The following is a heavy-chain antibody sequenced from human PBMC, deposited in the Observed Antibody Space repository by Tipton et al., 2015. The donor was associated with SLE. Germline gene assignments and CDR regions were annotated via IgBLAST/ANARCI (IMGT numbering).Heavy chain of an antibody. Sequence: TLSLTCTVSGGSISSYYWSWIRQPPGKGLEWIGYIYYSGRTNYNPSLKSRVTISVDTSKNQFSLKLSSVTAADTAVYYCARAGAGYYYYYGLDVWGQGTTVTVSS. J-gene: IGHJ6*02. CDR1: GGSISSYY. CDR2: IYYSGRT. V-gene: IGHV4-59*01. CDR3: ARAGAGYYYYYGLDV.